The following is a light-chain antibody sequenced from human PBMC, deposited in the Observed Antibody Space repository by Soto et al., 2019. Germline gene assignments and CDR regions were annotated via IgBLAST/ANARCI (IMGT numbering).Light chain of an antibody. V-gene: IGLV1-40*01. J-gene: IGLJ2*01. CDR3: QSYDSSLSNVV. CDR1: ISIIGAGYD. Sequence: QSVLTQPPSVSGAPGQRVTISCTGSISIIGAGYDVHWYQQLPGTAPKLLIYGNSNRPSGVPDRFSGSKSGTSASLSITGLQTEDDADYYFQSYDSSLSNVVFGGGTKLTVL. CDR2: GNS.